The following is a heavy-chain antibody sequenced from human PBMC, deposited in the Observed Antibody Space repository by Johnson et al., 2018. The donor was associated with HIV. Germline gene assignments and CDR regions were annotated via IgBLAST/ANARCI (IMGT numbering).Heavy chain of an antibody. CDR3: AKDLGASKNDEWATDYYDFSIAYPGQDPRAVIGAFDI. CDR2: IFSGGST. D-gene: IGHD3/OR15-3a*01. V-gene: IGHV3-66*01. Sequence: MQLVESGGGLVQPGGSLRLSCAASGFTVSSNYMSWVRQAPGKGLEWVSVIFSGGSTYYADSVNGRFTISRDTSTNTRYLQMSSLRAEDTAVHYCAKDLGASKNDEWATDYYDFSIAYPGQDPRAVIGAFDIWGQGTMVTVSS. J-gene: IGHJ3*02. CDR1: GFTVSSNY.